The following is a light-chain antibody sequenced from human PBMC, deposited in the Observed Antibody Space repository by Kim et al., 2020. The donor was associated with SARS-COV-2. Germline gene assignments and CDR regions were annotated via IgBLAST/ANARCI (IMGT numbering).Light chain of an antibody. J-gene: IGLJ3*02. V-gene: IGLV2-18*02. CDR3: SSYTRSTTWV. Sequence: GQSVTIPCTGTSSDVGSYNRVSWYQQPPGTAPKLIIYEVSNRPSGVPDRFSGSKSGNTASLTISGLQAEDEADYYCSSYTRSTTWVFGGGTQLTVL. CDR2: EVS. CDR1: SSDVGSYNR.